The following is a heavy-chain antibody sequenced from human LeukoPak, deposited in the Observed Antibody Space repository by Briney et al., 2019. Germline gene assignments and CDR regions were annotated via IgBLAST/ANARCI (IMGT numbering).Heavy chain of an antibody. J-gene: IGHJ4*02. CDR3: AREMRPGWQQLGPYDY. CDR1: GDSVSSNSAA. V-gene: IGHV6-1*01. CDR2: TYCRSKWYN. Sequence: SQTLSLTCAISGDSVSSNSAAWNWIRQSPSRGLEWLGRTYCRSKWYNDYAVSVKSRITINPDTSKNQFSLQLNSVTPEDTAVYYCAREMRPGWQQLGPYDYWGQGTLVTVSS. D-gene: IGHD6-13*01.